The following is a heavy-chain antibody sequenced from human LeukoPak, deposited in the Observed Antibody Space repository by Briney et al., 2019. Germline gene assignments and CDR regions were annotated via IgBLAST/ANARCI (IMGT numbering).Heavy chain of an antibody. V-gene: IGHV1-46*01. Sequence: ASVKVSCKASGYAFTSYYIHWVRQAPGQGLEWVGIISPSRGNTGYAQKFQGRVTMTRDTSTSTVYMELSSLRSDDTAVYYCAREEQNWDYWGQGTLVTVSS. D-gene: IGHD1/OR15-1a*01. CDR1: GYAFTSYY. CDR3: AREEQNWDY. J-gene: IGHJ4*02. CDR2: ISPSRGNT.